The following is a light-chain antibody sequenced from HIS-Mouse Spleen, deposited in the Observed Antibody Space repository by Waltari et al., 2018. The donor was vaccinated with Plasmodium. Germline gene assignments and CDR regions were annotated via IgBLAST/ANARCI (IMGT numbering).Light chain of an antibody. CDR2: QDS. J-gene: IGLJ2*01. CDR3: QAWDSSTVV. Sequence: SYELTQPPSVSVSPGQTASIPCPGGKLGDKYACWYQQKPGQSPVLVIYQDSKRPSGIPERFSGSNSGNTATLTISGTQAMDEADYYCQAWDSSTVVFGGGTKLTVL. CDR1: KLGDKY. V-gene: IGLV3-1*01.